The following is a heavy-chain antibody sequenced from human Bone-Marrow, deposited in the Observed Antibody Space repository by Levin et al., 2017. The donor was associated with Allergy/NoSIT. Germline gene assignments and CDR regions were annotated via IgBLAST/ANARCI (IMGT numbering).Heavy chain of an antibody. CDR2: ISPSGTMI. J-gene: IGHJ6*02. CDR1: GFTFSDYD. V-gene: IGHV3-11*01. D-gene: IGHD3-22*01. CDR3: ARVTYYDSYGMDV. Sequence: GESLKISCAASGFTFSDYDMTWIRQAPGKGLEWVSYISPSGTMIYDADSLGGRFTISRDNDKNSLYLQMNSLRVEDTAMYYCARVTYYDSYGMDVWGQGTTVTVSS.